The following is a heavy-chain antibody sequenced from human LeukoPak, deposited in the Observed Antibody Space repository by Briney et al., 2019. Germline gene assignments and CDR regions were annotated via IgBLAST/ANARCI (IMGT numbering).Heavy chain of an antibody. CDR2: ISSSSSYI. V-gene: IGHV3-21*01. CDR1: GFTFSDYS. Sequence: KSGGSLRLSCAASGFTFSDYSMNWVRQAPGKGLEWVSSISSSSSYIYYADSVKGRFTISRDNAKNSLFLQMNSLRGEDTAVYYCVRDCSTVNCYPYWGQGTLVTVSS. J-gene: IGHJ4*02. D-gene: IGHD2-15*01. CDR3: VRDCSTVNCYPY.